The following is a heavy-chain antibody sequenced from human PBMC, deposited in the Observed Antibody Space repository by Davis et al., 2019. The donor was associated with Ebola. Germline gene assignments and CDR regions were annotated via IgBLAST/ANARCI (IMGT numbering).Heavy chain of an antibody. CDR2: INHSGST. V-gene: IGHV4-61*08. CDR3: ARTRGDYAWFDP. Sequence: MPSETLSLTCTVSGGSINSGGKYWSWIRQPPGKGLEWIGEINHSGSTNYNPSLKSRVTISVDTSKNQFSLKLSSVTAADTAVYYCARTRGDYAWFDPWGQGTLVTVSS. J-gene: IGHJ5*02. D-gene: IGHD4-17*01. CDR1: GGSINSGGKY.